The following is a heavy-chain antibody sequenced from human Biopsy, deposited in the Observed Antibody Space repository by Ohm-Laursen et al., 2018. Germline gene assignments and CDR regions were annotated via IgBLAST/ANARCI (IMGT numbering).Heavy chain of an antibody. J-gene: IGHJ5*02. V-gene: IGHV3-23*01. D-gene: IGHD3-10*01. CDR2: VTGSGRST. CDR1: GFTFSGYA. Sequence: SLRLSCSATGFTFSGYAMSWVRQGPEKGLEWVSVVTGSGRSTYYTDSVKGRFSISRDNSKNTLYLQMNSLRVEDTAVYYCAKGRSGGTGHGNWFHPWGQGTLVTVSS. CDR3: AKGRSGGTGHGNWFHP.